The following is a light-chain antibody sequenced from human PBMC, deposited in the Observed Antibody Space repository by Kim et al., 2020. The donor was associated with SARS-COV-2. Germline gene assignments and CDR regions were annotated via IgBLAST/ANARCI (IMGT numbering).Light chain of an antibody. Sequence: SGSVGDRVTITCRASQFISTWLAWYQQKPGKAPKLLIYQASTLESGVPSRFSGSGSGTDFSLTIGSLQPDDFATYYCQHYNSYPYTFGQGTKLEI. CDR1: QFISTW. V-gene: IGKV1-5*01. CDR3: QHYNSYPYT. CDR2: QAS. J-gene: IGKJ2*01.